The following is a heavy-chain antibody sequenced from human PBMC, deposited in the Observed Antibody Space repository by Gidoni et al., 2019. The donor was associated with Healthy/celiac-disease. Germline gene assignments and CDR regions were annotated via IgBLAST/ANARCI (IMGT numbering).Heavy chain of an antibody. J-gene: IGHJ4*02. CDR3: ASRVNIVVVPAASLDY. CDR1: GGSFSVYY. CDR2: INHSGST. V-gene: IGHV4-34*01. Sequence: QVQLQQWGAGLLKPSETLSLTCAVYGGSFSVYYWSWFRQPPGKGLEWIGEINHSGSTNYNPSLKSRVTISVDTSKNQFSLKLSSVTAADTAVYYCASRVNIVVVPAASLDYWGQGTLVTVSS. D-gene: IGHD2-2*01.